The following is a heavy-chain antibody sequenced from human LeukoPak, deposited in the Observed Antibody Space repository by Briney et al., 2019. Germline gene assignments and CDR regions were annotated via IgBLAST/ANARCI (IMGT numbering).Heavy chain of an antibody. Sequence: PGGSLRLSCAASGFTFSNYAMSWVRQAPGKGLEWVSAISVNGGSTYYADSVKGRFTISRDNSKNTLYLQMNSLRAEDTGVYYCAKDPPGGYSYGYVLWAFDIWGQGTMVTVSS. CDR3: AKDPPGGYSYGYVLWAFDI. CDR2: ISVNGGST. CDR1: GFTFSNYA. D-gene: IGHD5-18*01. V-gene: IGHV3-23*01. J-gene: IGHJ3*02.